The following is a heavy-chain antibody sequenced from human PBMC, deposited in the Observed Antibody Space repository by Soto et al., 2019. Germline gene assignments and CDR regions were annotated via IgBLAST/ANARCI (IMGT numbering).Heavy chain of an antibody. CDR1: GFSLSTEGVG. CDR3: AYMGWGPLIS. V-gene: IGHV2-5*01. J-gene: IGHJ5*02. D-gene: IGHD1-26*01. Sequence: QITLKESGPTLVKPTQTLTLTCTFSGFSLSTEGVGVGWIRQPPGKALEWLARIHWNDDKYYRPSLKNRLTITKATTKNRVVFTMPNMAPVNTPTYYCAYMGWGPLISWGQGPLATVSS. CDR2: IHWNDDK.